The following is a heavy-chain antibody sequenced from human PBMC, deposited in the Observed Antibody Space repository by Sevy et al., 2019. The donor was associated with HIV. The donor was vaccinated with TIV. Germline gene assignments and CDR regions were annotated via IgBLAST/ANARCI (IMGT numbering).Heavy chain of an antibody. CDR1: GFTLSDYY. CDR3: ARDHEKYGDLGDYYYYAMDV. J-gene: IGHJ6*02. D-gene: IGHD4-17*01. Sequence: GGSLRLSCAASGFTLSDYYMSWIRQAPGKGLQWISYISSSSDTIYYADSVKGRFTISRDNAKNSLYLEMNSLRVEDTAVYYCARDHEKYGDLGDYYYYAMDVWGLGTTVTVSS. V-gene: IGHV3-11*01. CDR2: ISSSSDTI.